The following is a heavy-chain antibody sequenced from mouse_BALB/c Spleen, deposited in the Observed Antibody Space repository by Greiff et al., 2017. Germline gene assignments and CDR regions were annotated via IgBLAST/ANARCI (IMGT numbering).Heavy chain of an antibody. CDR1: GFSLSRYS. CDR3: ARVYYYGSSRAMDY. V-gene: IGHV2-6-4*01. J-gene: IGHJ4*01. CDR2: IWGGGST. D-gene: IGHD1-1*01. Sequence: VKLMESGPGLVAPSQSLSITCTVSGFSLSRYSVHWVRQPPGKGLEWLGMIWGGGSTDYNSALKSRLSISKDNSKSQVFLKMNSLQTDDTAMYYCARVYYYGSSRAMDYWGQGTSVTVSS.